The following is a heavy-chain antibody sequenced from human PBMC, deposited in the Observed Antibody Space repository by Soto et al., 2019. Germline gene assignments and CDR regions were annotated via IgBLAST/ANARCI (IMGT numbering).Heavy chain of an antibody. Sequence: SETLDLTCTVSGGSIISSRYYWGCIRQPPGKWLEWIGSIYYSGSTYYNPSLKSRVTISVDTSKNQFSLKLSSVTASDTAVYYCARLSRITIFGVVIPDGMDVWGQGTTVTVSS. D-gene: IGHD3-3*01. CDR1: GGSIISSRYY. V-gene: IGHV4-39*01. CDR3: ARLSRITIFGVVIPDGMDV. J-gene: IGHJ6*01. CDR2: IYYSGST.